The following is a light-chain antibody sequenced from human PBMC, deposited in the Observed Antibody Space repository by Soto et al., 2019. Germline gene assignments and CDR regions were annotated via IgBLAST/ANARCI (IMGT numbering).Light chain of an antibody. CDR3: QQYGTTPLT. CDR1: QSVSSSY. J-gene: IGKJ4*01. Sequence: DIVLTQSPVTLSLSPGERATLSCRAIQSVSSSYLAWYQQKPGQAPRLLIYGASSRATGIPDRFSGTGSGTDFTLSISRLEPEDFAMYYCQQYGTTPLTFGGGTKVDIK. CDR2: GAS. V-gene: IGKV3-20*01.